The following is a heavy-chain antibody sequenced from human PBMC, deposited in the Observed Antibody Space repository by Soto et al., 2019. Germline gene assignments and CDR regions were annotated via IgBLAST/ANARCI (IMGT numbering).Heavy chain of an antibody. CDR3: ARTRIAAAGTKKNWFDP. D-gene: IGHD6-13*01. V-gene: IGHV4-59*11. CDR1: GDSINSRY. J-gene: IGHJ5*02. CDR2: IDYVGST. Sequence: PSETLSLTCSASGDSINSRYWSWIRQPPGKGLEWIGYIDYVGSTNYAPSLQSRVTMSVDTSKNQVSLKLRYVTAADTAVYYCARTRIAAAGTKKNWFDPWGQGTLVTVSS.